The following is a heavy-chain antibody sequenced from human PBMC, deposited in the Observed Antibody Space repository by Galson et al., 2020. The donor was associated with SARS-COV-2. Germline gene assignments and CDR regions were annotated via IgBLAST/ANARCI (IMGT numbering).Heavy chain of an antibody. Sequence: GESLKISCAASGFTFSSYGMHWVRQAPGKGLEWVAVISYDGSNKYYADSVKGRFTISRDNSKNTLYLQMNSLRAEDTAVYYCAKEGIDCSSTSCYEGWVYYYYGMDVWGQGTTVTVSS. V-gene: IGHV3-30*18. CDR2: ISYDGSNK. D-gene: IGHD2-2*01. CDR3: AKEGIDCSSTSCYEGWVYYYYGMDV. CDR1: GFTFSSYG. J-gene: IGHJ6*02.